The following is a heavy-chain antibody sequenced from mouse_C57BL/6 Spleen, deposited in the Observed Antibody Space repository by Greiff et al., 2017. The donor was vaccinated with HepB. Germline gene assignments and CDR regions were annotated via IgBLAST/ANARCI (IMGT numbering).Heavy chain of an antibody. CDR1: GYTFTSYW. Sequence: QVQLQQPGAELVKPGASVKLSCKASGYTFTSYWMQWVKQRPGQGLEWIGEIDPSDSYTNYNQKFKGKATLTIDTSSSTAYMQLSILTSEDSAVYYCARPDYDVLYAMDYWGQGTSVTVSS. V-gene: IGHV1-50*01. CDR2: IDPSDSYT. D-gene: IGHD2-4*01. CDR3: ARPDYDVLYAMDY. J-gene: IGHJ4*01.